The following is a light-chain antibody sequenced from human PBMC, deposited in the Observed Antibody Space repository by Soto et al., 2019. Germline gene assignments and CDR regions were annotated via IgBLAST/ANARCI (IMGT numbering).Light chain of an antibody. V-gene: IGLV2-8*01. J-gene: IGLJ2*01. CDR3: SSYGGNNNLV. Sequence: QSALTQPPSASGSPGQSVTISCTGTSSDVGGYTYVSLYQQYPGKAPKLMIYEVTKRPSGVPNRFSGSKSGNTASLTVSGLQAEDEADYYCSSYGGNNNLVFGGGTKLTVL. CDR2: EVT. CDR1: SSDVGGYTY.